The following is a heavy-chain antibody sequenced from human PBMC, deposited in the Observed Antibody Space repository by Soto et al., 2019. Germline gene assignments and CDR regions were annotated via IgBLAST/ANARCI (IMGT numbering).Heavy chain of an antibody. V-gene: IGHV1-3*01. CDR2: INAGNGNT. D-gene: IGHD6-13*01. CDR1: GYTFTSYA. Sequence: ASVKVSCKASGYTFTSYAMHWVRQAPGQRLEWMGWINAGNGNTKYSQKFQGRVTITRDTSASTAYMELSSLRSEDTAVYYCARVFGSRVREGYGGSSSSWQNDYWGQGTLVTVSS. J-gene: IGHJ4*02. CDR3: ARVFGSRVREGYGGSSSSWQNDY.